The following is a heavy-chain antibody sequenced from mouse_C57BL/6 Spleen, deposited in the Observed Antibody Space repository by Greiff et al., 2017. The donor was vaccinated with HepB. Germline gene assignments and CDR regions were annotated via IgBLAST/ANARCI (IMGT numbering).Heavy chain of an antibody. CDR2: ISDGGSYT. Sequence: EVKLMESGGGLVKPGGSLKLSCAASGFTFSSYAMSWVHQTPEKRLEWVATISDGGSYTYYPDNVKGRFTISRDNAKNNLYLQMSHLKSEDTAMYYCARDEGTMDYWGQGTSVTVSS. D-gene: IGHD3-3*01. CDR3: ARDEGTMDY. J-gene: IGHJ4*01. V-gene: IGHV5-4*01. CDR1: GFTFSSYA.